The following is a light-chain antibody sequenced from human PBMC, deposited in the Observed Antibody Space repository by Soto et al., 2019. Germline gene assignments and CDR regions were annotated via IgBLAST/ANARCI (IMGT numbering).Light chain of an antibody. CDR2: EVS. CDR3: SSYTTSSYTYV. Sequence: QSVLTQPASVFGSPGQSITISCTGTSSDVGGYNFVSWYQQHPGKAPKLMIYEVSNRPSGVSNRFSGSKSGNTASLTISGLQPEDEADYYCSSYTTSSYTYVFGTGTKVTVL. V-gene: IGLV2-14*03. J-gene: IGLJ1*01. CDR1: SSDVGGYNF.